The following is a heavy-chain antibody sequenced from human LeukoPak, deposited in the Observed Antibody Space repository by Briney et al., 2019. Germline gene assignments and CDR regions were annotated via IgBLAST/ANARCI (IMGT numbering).Heavy chain of an antibody. Sequence: GGSLRLSCAAPGFTFSSYSMNWVRQAPGKGLEWVSYISSSSSTISYADSVKGRFTISRDNAKNSLYLQMNSLRAEDTAVYYCVRDLDSVAFFWGQGTLVTVSS. D-gene: IGHD1-1*01. CDR3: VRDLDSVAFF. J-gene: IGHJ4*02. V-gene: IGHV3-48*01. CDR1: GFTFSSYS. CDR2: ISSSSSTI.